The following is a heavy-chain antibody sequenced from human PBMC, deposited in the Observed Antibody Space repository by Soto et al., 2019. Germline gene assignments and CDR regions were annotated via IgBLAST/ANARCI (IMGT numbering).Heavy chain of an antibody. D-gene: IGHD3-3*01. J-gene: IGHJ4*02. CDR3: ARPYYDFWSCDY. V-gene: IGHV3-11*06. CDR2: ISSSSSYT. Sequence: QVQLVESGGGLVKPGGSLRLSCAASGFTFSDYYMSWIRQAPGKGLEWVSYISSSSSYTNYADSVKGRFTISRDNAKNSLYLQMNSLRAEDTAVYYCARPYYDFWSCDYWGQGTLVTVSS. CDR1: GFTFSDYY.